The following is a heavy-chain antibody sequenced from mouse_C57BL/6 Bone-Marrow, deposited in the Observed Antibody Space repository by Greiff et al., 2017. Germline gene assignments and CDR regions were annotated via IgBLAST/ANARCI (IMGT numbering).Heavy chain of an antibody. J-gene: IGHJ2*01. Sequence: VQLVESGPGLVAPSQSLSITCTVSGFSFTSYAISWVRQPPGKGLEWLGVIWTGGGTNYNSALKSSLSISKANTKSKVFLKMNSLQTDVTARYYCARNRYYGSRYYIDYWGQGTTLTVSS. CDR2: IWTGGGT. V-gene: IGHV2-9-1*01. CDR3: ARNRYYGSRYYIDY. CDR1: GFSFTSYA. D-gene: IGHD1-1*01.